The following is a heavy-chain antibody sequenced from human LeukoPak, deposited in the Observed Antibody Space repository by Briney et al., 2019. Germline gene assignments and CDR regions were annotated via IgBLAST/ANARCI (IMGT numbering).Heavy chain of an antibody. CDR1: GYTFTSYD. J-gene: IGHJ6*03. V-gene: IGHV1-8*01. CDR2: MNPNSGNT. CDR3: ARVPGGPRRYYYMDV. Sequence: GASVRVSCKASGYTFTSYDINWVRQATGQGLEWMGWMNPNSGNTGYAQKFQGRVTMTRNTSISTAYMELSSLRSEDTAVYYCARVPGGPRRYYYMDVWGKGTTVTVSS.